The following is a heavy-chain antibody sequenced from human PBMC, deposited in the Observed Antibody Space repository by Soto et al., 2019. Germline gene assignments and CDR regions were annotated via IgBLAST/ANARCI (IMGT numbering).Heavy chain of an antibody. V-gene: IGHV4-59*01. J-gene: IGHJ4*02. CDR3: VSYDRQSRRYSLDY. D-gene: IGHD3-10*01. CDR1: GDSINYYY. CDR2: FYHDGST. Sequence: SETLSLTCTVSGDSINYYYWSWIRQAPGKGLEWIGYFYHDGSTKYNPSLESRVTMSIDTSKNQFSLRLSSVIAADTAVYYCVSYDRQSRRYSLDYWGQGTLVTVSS.